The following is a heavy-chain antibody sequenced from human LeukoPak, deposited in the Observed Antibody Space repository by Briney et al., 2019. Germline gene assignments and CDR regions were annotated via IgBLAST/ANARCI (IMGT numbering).Heavy chain of an antibody. D-gene: IGHD2-2*02. CDR1: GFTFSNYA. V-gene: IGHV3-23*01. CDR2: ISGSGGST. J-gene: IGHJ4*02. CDR3: AKDERCSSTSCYRGRDY. Sequence: PGGSLRLSCAASGFTFSNYAMSWVRQAPGKGLEWVSAISGSGGSTYYADSVKGRFTISRDNSKNTLYLQMNSLRAEDTAVYYCAKDERCSSTSCYRGRDYWGQGTLVTVSS.